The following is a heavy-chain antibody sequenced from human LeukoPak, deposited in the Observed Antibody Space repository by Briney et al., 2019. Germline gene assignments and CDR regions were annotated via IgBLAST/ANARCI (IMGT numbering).Heavy chain of an antibody. D-gene: IGHD3-22*01. CDR3: ARGPYYYDSSGYFDY. V-gene: IGHV4-34*01. CDR1: GGSFSGYY. Sequence: SETLSLTCAVYGGSFSGYYWSWIRQPPGKGLEWVGEINHSGSTNYNPSLKGRVTISVDTSKNQFSLKLSSVTAADTAVYYCARGPYYYDSSGYFDYWGQGTLVTVSS. J-gene: IGHJ4*02. CDR2: INHSGST.